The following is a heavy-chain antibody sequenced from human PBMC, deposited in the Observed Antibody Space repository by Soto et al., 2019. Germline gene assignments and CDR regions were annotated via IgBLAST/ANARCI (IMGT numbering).Heavy chain of an antibody. J-gene: IGHJ1*01. D-gene: IGHD3-10*01. CDR1: GYSLNELC. V-gene: IGHV1-24*01. Sequence: ASVKVSCKVSGYSLNELCMHWVRQPPGKGLEWIGGFDPEEGKMIYAQNFQGRVTMTEDTSTDTSYMELNSLTSEDTAIYYCATDLGVALAPLSILYFLQWGQGTVVTVSS. CDR2: FDPEEGKM. CDR3: ATDLGVALAPLSILYFLQ.